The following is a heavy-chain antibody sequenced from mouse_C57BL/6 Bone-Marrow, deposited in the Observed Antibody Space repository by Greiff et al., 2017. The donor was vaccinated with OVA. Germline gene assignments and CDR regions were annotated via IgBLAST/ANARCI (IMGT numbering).Heavy chain of an antibody. J-gene: IGHJ4*01. CDR1: GFNIKNTY. V-gene: IGHV14-3*01. Sequence: EVQLQQSVAELVRPGASVKLSCTASGFNIKNTYMHWVKQRPEQGLEWIGRIDPANGNTKYAPKFQGKATITADTSSNTAYLQLSSLTSEDTAIYYCAREGITTVVGAYYYAMDYWGQGTSVTVSS. CDR3: AREGITTVVGAYYYAMDY. D-gene: IGHD1-1*01. CDR2: IDPANGNT.